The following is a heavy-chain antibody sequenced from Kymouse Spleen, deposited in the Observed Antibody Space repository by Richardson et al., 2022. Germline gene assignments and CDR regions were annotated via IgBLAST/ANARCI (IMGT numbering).Heavy chain of an antibody. Sequence: QVQLQQWGAGLLKPSETLSLTCAVYGGSFSGYYWSWIRQPPGKGLEWIGEINHSGSTNYNPSLKSRVTISVDTSKNQFSLKLSSVTAADTAVYYCARGGRSPFDYWGQGTLVTVSS. J-gene: IGHJ4*02. V-gene: IGHV4-34*01. CDR2: INHSGST. CDR3: ARGGRSPFDY. D-gene: IGHD1-26*01,IGHD3-10*01,IGHD3-16*02. CDR1: GGSFSGYY.